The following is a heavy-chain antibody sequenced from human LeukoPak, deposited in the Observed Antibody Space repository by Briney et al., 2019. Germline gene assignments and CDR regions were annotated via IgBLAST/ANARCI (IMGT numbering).Heavy chain of an antibody. D-gene: IGHD4-17*01. CDR1: GGSFSGYY. V-gene: IGHV4-34*01. CDR2: INHSGST. Sequence: SETLSLTCAVYGGSFSGYYWSWIRQPPGKGLEWIGEINHSGSTNYNPSLKSRVTISVDTSKNQFSLKLSSVTAADTAVYYCARQPDYGDLFDYWGQGTLVTVSS. CDR3: ARQPDYGDLFDY. J-gene: IGHJ4*02.